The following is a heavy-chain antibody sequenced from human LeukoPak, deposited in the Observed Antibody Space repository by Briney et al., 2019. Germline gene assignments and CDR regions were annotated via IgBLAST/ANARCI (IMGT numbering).Heavy chain of an antibody. D-gene: IGHD1-26*01. CDR3: ARDLPTGTYRAYFDN. V-gene: IGHV3-48*03. CDR2: ISSTGSDI. J-gene: IGHJ4*02. Sequence: GGSLRLSCAGSGFIFSNYEMNWVRQAPGKGLEWVSYISSTGSDIYYADSGKGRFTISRDNAENSLYLQMNSLRAEDTAVYYCARDLPTGTYRAYFDNWGQGTLVTVSS. CDR1: GFIFSNYE.